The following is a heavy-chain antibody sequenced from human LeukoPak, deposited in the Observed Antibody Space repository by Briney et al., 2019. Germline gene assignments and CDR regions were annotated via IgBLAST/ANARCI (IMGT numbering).Heavy chain of an antibody. D-gene: IGHD3-22*01. CDR3: ARGQWLPVFDF. CDR1: GVFNTHYY. J-gene: IGHJ4*02. CDR2: IYHSGST. V-gene: IGHV4-59*01. Sequence: SETLSLTCSVSGVFNTHYYWSWIRQPPGKGLEWIGYIYHSGSTKYNPSLKSRVTISVDTSKNHFSLKLSSVTAADTAVYYCARGQWLPVFDFWGQGTLVTVSS.